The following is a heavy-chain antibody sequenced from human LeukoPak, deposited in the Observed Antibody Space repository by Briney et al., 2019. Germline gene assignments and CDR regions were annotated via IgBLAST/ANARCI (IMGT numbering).Heavy chain of an antibody. CDR3: ARQEGAGSWTTFDS. CDR2: IIPNSGDT. D-gene: IGHD6-13*01. Sequence: ASVKVSCKASGNTFTSYYIHWVRQAPGQGLEWMGWIIPNSGDTHYQRNFQGRVTLARDMSITTAYMELSRLKSDDTAVYYCARQEGAGSWTTFDSWGQGTLVTVSS. CDR1: GNTFTSYY. J-gene: IGHJ4*02. V-gene: IGHV1-2*02.